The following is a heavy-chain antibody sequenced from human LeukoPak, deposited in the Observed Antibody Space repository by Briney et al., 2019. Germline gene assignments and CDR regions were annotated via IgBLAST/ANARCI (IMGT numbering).Heavy chain of an antibody. V-gene: IGHV3-7*01. CDR3: ARDMWDPACRMCSAFDI. Sequence: GGSLRLSCAASGFTFSSYWMSWVRQAPGKGLEWVANIKQDGSEKYYVDSVKGRFTISRDNARNSLYLQMNSLRAEDTAVYYCARDMWDPACRMCSAFDIWGQGTMVTVSS. CDR2: IKQDGSEK. CDR1: GFTFSSYW. J-gene: IGHJ3*02. D-gene: IGHD1-26*01.